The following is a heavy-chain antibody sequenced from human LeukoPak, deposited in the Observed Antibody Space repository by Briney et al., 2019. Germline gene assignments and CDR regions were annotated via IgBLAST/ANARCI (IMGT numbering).Heavy chain of an antibody. CDR3: ARVDHGGYDFGQPYYYGMDV. D-gene: IGHD5-12*01. Sequence: GGSLRLSCAASGFTFSSYVMHWVRQAPGKGLEWVALISTAGNNKYYADSVKARFTISRDNSKNTLYLQMNGLRAEDTAVYYCARVDHGGYDFGQPYYYGMDVWGQGTTVTVSS. CDR2: ISTAGNNK. CDR1: GFTFSSYV. J-gene: IGHJ6*02. V-gene: IGHV3-30-3*01.